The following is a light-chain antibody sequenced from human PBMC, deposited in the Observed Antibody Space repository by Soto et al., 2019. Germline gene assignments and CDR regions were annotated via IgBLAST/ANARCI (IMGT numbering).Light chain of an antibody. V-gene: IGLV2-23*01. CDR2: EDI. CDR1: SSDVGKYNL. J-gene: IGLJ2*01. CDR3: CSYAGGTVLV. Sequence: QSALTQPASVSASPGQSITISCTGTSSDVGKYNLVSWYQQHPGKAPKLMIYEDIERPSGVSNRFSGSKSGNTASLTISGLQTEDEADYYCCSYAGGTVLVFGGGTKVTVL.